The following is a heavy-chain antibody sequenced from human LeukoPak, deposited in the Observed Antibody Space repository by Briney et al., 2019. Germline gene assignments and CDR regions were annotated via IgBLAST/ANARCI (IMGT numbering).Heavy chain of an antibody. CDR2: IKQDGSEK. Sequence: PGGSLRLSCAASGFTFSSYWMSWVRQAPGKGLEWVANIKQDGSEKYYVDSVKGRFTISRDNAKNTLYLQMNSLRAEDTAVYYCAKDVTHGSGSYWPQYFDYWGQGTLVTVSS. CDR3: AKDVTHGSGSYWPQYFDY. D-gene: IGHD3-10*01. CDR1: GFTFSSYW. V-gene: IGHV3-7*01. J-gene: IGHJ4*02.